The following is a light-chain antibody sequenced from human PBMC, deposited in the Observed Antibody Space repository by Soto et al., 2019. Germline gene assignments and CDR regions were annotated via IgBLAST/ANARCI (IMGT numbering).Light chain of an antibody. J-gene: IGKJ2*01. CDR2: RAS. CDR3: QQYNKWPYT. Sequence: EIVMTQSPATLSVSPGGSATLSCRASQPVSSNLAWYREKPGQPPTLLIYRASTRATVIPATFSGSGSGTEFTLTISSLKSEDFAVYYSQQYNKWPYTCGQGTKLEI. V-gene: IGKV3-15*01. CDR1: QPVSSN.